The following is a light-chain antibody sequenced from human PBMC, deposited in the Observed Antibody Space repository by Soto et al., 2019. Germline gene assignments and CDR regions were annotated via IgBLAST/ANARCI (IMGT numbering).Light chain of an antibody. CDR2: GNS. CDR3: QSYDSSLSVLYV. J-gene: IGLJ1*01. V-gene: IGLV1-40*01. Sequence: QSVLTQPPSVFGAPGQRVTISCTGSSSNIGAGYDVHWYQQLPGTAPKLLIYGNSNRPSGVPDRFSGSKSGTSASLAITGLQAEDEADYYCQSYDSSLSVLYVFGTGTKLTVL. CDR1: SSNIGAGYD.